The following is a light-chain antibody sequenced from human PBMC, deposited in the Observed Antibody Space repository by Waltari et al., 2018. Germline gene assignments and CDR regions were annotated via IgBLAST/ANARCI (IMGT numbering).Light chain of an antibody. Sequence: DIQLTQSPSSLSASVGDSATITCRASQGIRNDLGWFQQKPGMAPKRLIFDASNLQSEVPSRFSGSGFGTEFTLTISSLQPEDFATYYCLQHNSYPLTFGGGTKVEI. CDR1: QGIRND. J-gene: IGKJ4*01. CDR2: DAS. V-gene: IGKV1-17*01. CDR3: LQHNSYPLT.